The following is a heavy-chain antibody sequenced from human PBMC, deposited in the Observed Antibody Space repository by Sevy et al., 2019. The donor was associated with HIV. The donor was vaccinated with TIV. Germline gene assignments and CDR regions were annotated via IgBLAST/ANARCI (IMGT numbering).Heavy chain of an antibody. V-gene: IGHV3-30*18. J-gene: IGHJ6*02. D-gene: IGHD2-2*01. Sequence: GGYLRLSCAASGFTFSSYGMHWVRQAPGKGLEWVAVISYDGSNKYYADSVKGRFTISRDNSKNTLYLQMNSLRAEDTAVYYCAKDQVVVVPAAIPYYYYYYGMDVWGQGTTVTVSS. CDR3: AKDQVVVVPAAIPYYYYYYGMDV. CDR2: ISYDGSNK. CDR1: GFTFSSYG.